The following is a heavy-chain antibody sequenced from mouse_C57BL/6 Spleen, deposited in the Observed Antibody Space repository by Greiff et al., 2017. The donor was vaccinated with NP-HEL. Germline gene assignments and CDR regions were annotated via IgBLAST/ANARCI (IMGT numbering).Heavy chain of an antibody. V-gene: IGHV1-37*01. Sequence: EVKLVESGPELVKPGASVKISCKASGYSFTGYFMNWVKQSHGKSLEWIGRINPYNGDTFYNQKFKGKATLTVDKSSSTAHMELLSLTSEDFAVYYCASDDGYYVEDAMDYWGQGTSVTVSS. CDR2: INPYNGDT. CDR3: ASDDGYYVEDAMDY. J-gene: IGHJ4*01. CDR1: GYSFTGYF. D-gene: IGHD2-3*01.